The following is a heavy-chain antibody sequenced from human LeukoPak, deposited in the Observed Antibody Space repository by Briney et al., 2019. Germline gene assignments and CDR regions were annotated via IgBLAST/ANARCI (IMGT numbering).Heavy chain of an antibody. CDR2: IYYSGST. V-gene: IGHV4-59*01. Sequence: SETLSLTCTVSGGSISNYYWSWIRQPPGKGLEWIGCIYYSGSTNYSPSLKSRVSISVDTSKNQFSLKLSSVTAADTAVYYCAREGSGGYLEYWGQGTLVTVSS. J-gene: IGHJ4*02. CDR3: AREGSGGYLEY. CDR1: GGSISNYY. D-gene: IGHD2-2*01.